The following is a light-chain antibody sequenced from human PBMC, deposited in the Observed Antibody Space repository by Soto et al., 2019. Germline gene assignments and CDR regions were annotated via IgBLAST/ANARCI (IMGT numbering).Light chain of an antibody. CDR1: QSISTW. J-gene: IGKJ5*01. Sequence: DIQMNQSPSTLSASVGDRVTITCRASQSISTWLAWYQQKSGRAPKLRIYDSSSLESGVPSRFSGSGSGIEFSLTISSLQPDDFATYFCQQYDSCSITFGHGTRLDIK. CDR3: QQYDSCSIT. V-gene: IGKV1-5*01. CDR2: DSS.